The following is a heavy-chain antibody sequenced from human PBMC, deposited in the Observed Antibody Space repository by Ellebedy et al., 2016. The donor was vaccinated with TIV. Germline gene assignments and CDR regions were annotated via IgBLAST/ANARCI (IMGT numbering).Heavy chain of an antibody. V-gene: IGHV3-23*01. CDR1: GFSFNTFF. CDR2: ISAGSDTT. CDR3: RQGHYADY. J-gene: IGHJ4*02. Sequence: GESLKISXAASGFSFNTFFMSWVRHSPWRGLEWVSTISAGSDTTRFADSVKGRFTMSRDNSKNTVYLRMNDLRAEDTAVYYCRQGHYADYWGQGTLVTVSS.